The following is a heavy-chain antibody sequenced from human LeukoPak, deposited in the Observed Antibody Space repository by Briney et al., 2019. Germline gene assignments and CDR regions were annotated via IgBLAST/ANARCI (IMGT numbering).Heavy chain of an antibody. Sequence: ASVKVSCKVSGYTLTELSMHWVRQAPGKGREWMGGFYPEDGETIYAQKFQGRVTMTEDTSTDTAYMELSSLRSEDTAVYYCATDPSRAYSSSWYYFQHWGQGTLVTVSS. CDR3: ATDPSRAYSSSWYYFQH. V-gene: IGHV1-24*01. J-gene: IGHJ1*01. D-gene: IGHD6-13*01. CDR2: FYPEDGET. CDR1: GYTLTELS.